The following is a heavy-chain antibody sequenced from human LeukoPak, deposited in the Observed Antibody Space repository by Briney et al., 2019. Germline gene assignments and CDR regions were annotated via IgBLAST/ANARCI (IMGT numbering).Heavy chain of an antibody. J-gene: IGHJ4*02. V-gene: IGHV4-39*07. CDR1: GGSISSSSYY. CDR2: IYYSGST. CDR3: AREGLPPFAPFDY. D-gene: IGHD3-16*01. Sequence: SETLSLTCTVSGGSISSSSYYWGWIRQPPGKGLEWLGSIYYSGSTYYNPSLKSRVTISVDTSKNQFSLKLSSVTAADTAVYYCAREGLPPFAPFDYWGQGTLVTVSS.